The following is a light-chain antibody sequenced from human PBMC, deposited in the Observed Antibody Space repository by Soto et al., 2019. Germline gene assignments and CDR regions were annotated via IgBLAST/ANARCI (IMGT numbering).Light chain of an antibody. CDR1: QSVSSN. Sequence: EIVMTQSPATLSVSPGERATLSCRASQSVSSNLAWYQQKPGQAPRLLIYGASTRATGIPARFSGGGSGTEFTLTISSLQSEDFAVYYCQQYNNWPFPSWTFGQGTKVEIK. J-gene: IGKJ1*01. CDR3: QQYNNWPFPSWT. V-gene: IGKV3-15*01. CDR2: GAS.